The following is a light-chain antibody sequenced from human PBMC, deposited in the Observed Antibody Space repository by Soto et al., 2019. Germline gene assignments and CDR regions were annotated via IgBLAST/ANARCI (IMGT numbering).Light chain of an antibody. CDR1: QSISSW. J-gene: IGKJ1*01. CDR3: LQYNSYWT. V-gene: IGKV1-5*01. Sequence: DIQMTQSPSTLSASVGDRVTVTCRASQSISSWLAWNQQKPGKAPKLLIYDASSLESGVPSRFSGSGSGTEFTLTISSLQPDDFATYYCLQYNSYWTFGQGTKVEIK. CDR2: DAS.